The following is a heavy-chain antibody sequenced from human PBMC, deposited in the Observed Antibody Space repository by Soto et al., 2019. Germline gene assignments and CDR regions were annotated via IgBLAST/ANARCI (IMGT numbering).Heavy chain of an antibody. Sequence: QVQLQESGPGLVKPSETLSLTCTVSGGSISSYYWSWIRQPPGKGLEWIGYIYYSGSTNYNPSLKSRVTMSVDTSKYQFSLKLSSVTAADTAVYYCARDRWGEDGSGSYSLDYWGQGTLVTVSS. D-gene: IGHD3-10*01. CDR1: GGSISSYY. J-gene: IGHJ4*02. CDR3: ARDRWGEDGSGSYSLDY. CDR2: IYYSGST. V-gene: IGHV4-59*01.